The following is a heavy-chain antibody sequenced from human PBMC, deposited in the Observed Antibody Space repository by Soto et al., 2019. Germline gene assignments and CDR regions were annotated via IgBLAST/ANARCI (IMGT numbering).Heavy chain of an antibody. V-gene: IGHV1-69*12. J-gene: IGHJ6*02. Sequence: QVQLVQSGAEVKKPGSSVKVSSKASGGSLSNYGISWVRQAPGQGLEWMGGIIPVFGTANYAQKFQGRVTITADESTNIVYMDVTSLRSEDTAVYYCARGDATKIVVTTYYVMDVWGQGTTVTVSS. CDR3: ARGDATKIVVTTYYVMDV. D-gene: IGHD4-17*01. CDR1: GGSLSNYG. CDR2: IIPVFGTA.